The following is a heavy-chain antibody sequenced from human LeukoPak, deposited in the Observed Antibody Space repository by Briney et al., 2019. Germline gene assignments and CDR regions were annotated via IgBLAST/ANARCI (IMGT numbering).Heavy chain of an antibody. V-gene: IGHV3-23*01. J-gene: IGHJ3*02. Sequence: GGSLRLSCVASRFSFASYGMSWVRQVPGKGLEWVSDISGSIRGDGITNYADSVKGRFTISRGNSKKTLYLQMNSLRAEDTAVYYCAKGKISHDGAFDIWGQGTMVTVSS. CDR1: RFSFASYG. D-gene: IGHD3-16*01. CDR3: AKGKISHDGAFDI. CDR2: ISGSIRGDGIT.